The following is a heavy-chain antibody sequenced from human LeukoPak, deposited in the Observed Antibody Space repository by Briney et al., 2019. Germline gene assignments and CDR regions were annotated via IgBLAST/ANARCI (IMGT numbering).Heavy chain of an antibody. CDR2: LYSGGSI. V-gene: IGHV3-66*01. D-gene: IGHD1-1*01. CDR1: GFSVSTNY. J-gene: IGHJ1*01. CDR3: ARDLGSPQTGAQYFQN. Sequence: GGSLRLSCAAAGFSVSTNYMSWVGQATGKGREWVSALYSGGSIWHADSVKGRFTISRDNSRNTLYLQMNSLRAEDTAVYFCARDLGSPQTGAQYFQNWGQGTLVTVSS.